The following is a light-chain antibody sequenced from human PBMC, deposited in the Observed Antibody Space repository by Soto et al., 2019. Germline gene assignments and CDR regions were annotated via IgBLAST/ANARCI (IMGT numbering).Light chain of an antibody. J-gene: IGLJ3*02. CDR1: SSNIGSNT. V-gene: IGLV1-44*01. CDR3: AAWDDSLNGVV. CDR2: SNN. Sequence: QLVLPQPPSASGTPGQRVTISCSGSSSNIGSNTVNWYQQLPGTAPKLLIYSNNQRPSGVPDRFSGSKSGTSASLAISGLQSEDEADYYCAAWDDSLNGVVFGGGTQLTVL.